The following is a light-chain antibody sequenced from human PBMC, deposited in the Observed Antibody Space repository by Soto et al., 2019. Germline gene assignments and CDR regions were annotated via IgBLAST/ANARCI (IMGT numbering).Light chain of an antibody. J-gene: IGKJ2*01. V-gene: IGKV3-15*01. CDR3: QQYNNWPLYT. CDR1: QSVSSN. CDR2: GAS. Sequence: EIVMTQSPATLSVSPGERATLSCRASQSVSSNLAWYQQKPGQAPRLLIYGASTRATGIPARFSGSGSGTDFTPTISSLQSEDCAVYYCQQYNNWPLYTFGQGTKLESK.